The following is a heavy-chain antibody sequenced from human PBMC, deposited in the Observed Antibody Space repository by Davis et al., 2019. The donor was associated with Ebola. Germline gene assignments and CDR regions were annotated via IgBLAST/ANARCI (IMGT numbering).Heavy chain of an antibody. V-gene: IGHV1-46*01. D-gene: IGHD3-10*01. CDR3: ARVTKGSGSYYGAAFDI. CDR2: INPSGGST. Sequence: ASVTVSCKASGYTFTSYYMHWVRQAPGQGLEWMGIINPSGGSTSYAQKFQGRVTMTRDTSTSTVYMELSSLRSEDTAVYYCARVTKGSGSYYGAAFDIWGQGTMVTVSS. J-gene: IGHJ3*02. CDR1: GYTFTSYY.